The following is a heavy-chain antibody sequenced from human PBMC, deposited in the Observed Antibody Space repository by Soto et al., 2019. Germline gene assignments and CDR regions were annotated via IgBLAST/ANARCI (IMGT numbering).Heavy chain of an antibody. CDR1: GGSISSYY. CDR3: ARENDYGDYFDY. CDR2: IYYSGST. Sequence: SETLSLTCTVSGGSISSYYWSWIRQPPGKGLEWIGYIYYSGSTNYNPSLKSRVTISVDTSKNQFSLKLSSVTAADTAVYYCARENDYGDYFDYWGQGTLVTVSS. J-gene: IGHJ4*02. D-gene: IGHD4-17*01. V-gene: IGHV4-59*01.